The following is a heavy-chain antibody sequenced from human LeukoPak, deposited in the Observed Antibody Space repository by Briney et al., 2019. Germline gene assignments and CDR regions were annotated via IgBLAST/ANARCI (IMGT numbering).Heavy chain of an antibody. CDR3: AKDLELAPFDY. D-gene: IGHD1-26*01. CDR1: GFTFSSHW. CDR2: ISSDGTNT. Sequence: PGGSLRLSCAASGFTFSSHWMHWVRQAPGKGLVWVSRISSDGTNTNYADSVKGRFTISRDNSKDTLYLQMNSLGAEDTAVYYCAKDLELAPFDYWGQGTLVTVSS. V-gene: IGHV3-74*01. J-gene: IGHJ4*02.